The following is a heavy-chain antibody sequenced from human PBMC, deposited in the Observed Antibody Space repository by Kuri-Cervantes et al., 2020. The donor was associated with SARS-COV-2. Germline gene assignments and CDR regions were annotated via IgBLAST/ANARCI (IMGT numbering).Heavy chain of an antibody. Sequence: GSLRLSCTVSGGSISSSSYYWGWIRQPPGKGLEWIGSIYYSGSTYYNPSLKSRVTISVDTSKNQFSLKLSSVTAADTAVYNCARGDYGSGSDAFDIWGQGIIV. D-gene: IGHD3-10*01. CDR3: ARGDYGSGSDAFDI. CDR1: GGSISSSSYY. CDR2: IYYSGST. V-gene: IGHV4-39*01. J-gene: IGHJ3*02.